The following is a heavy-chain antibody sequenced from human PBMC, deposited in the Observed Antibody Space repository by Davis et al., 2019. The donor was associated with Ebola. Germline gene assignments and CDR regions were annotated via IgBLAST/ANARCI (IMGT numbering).Heavy chain of an antibody. J-gene: IGHJ2*01. CDR3: ARKATRGSVYWYFDL. CDR1: GFTFSSYS. CDR2: ISSSSSYI. Sequence: PGGSLRLSCAASGFTFSSYSMNWVRQAPGKGLEWVSSISSSSSYIYYADSVKGRFTISRDNAKNSLYLQMNSLRAEDTAVYYCARKATRGSVYWYFDLWGRGTLVTVSS. V-gene: IGHV3-21*01. D-gene: IGHD3-10*01.